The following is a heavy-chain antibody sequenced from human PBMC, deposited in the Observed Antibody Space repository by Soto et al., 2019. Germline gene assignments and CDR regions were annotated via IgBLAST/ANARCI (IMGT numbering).Heavy chain of an antibody. CDR1: GFTFSSYS. Sequence: GGSLRLSCAASGFTFSSYSMNWVRQAPGKGLEWVSYISSSSSTIYYADSVKGRFTISRDNAKNSLYLQMNSLRDEDTAVYYCARAPWNYVTHYYYGMDVWGQGTTVTVSS. CDR3: ARAPWNYVTHYYYGMDV. V-gene: IGHV3-48*02. CDR2: ISSSSSTI. J-gene: IGHJ6*02. D-gene: IGHD1-7*01.